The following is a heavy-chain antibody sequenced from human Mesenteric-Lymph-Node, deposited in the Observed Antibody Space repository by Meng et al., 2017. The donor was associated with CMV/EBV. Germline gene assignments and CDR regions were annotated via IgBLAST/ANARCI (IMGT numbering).Heavy chain of an antibody. CDR3: AREERPGEYDY. Sequence: SCKASGYTFTGYYMHWVRPAPGPGLEWMGRINPNSGGTNYAQKFQGRVTMTRDTSISTAYMELSRLRSDDTAVYYCAREERPGEYDYWGQGTLVTVSS. V-gene: IGHV1-2*06. CDR2: INPNSGGT. CDR1: GYTFTGYY. D-gene: IGHD3-10*01. J-gene: IGHJ4*02.